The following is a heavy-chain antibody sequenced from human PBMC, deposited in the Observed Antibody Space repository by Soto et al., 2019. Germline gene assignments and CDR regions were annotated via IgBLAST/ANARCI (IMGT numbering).Heavy chain of an antibody. D-gene: IGHD2-2*01. Sequence: PGGSLRLSCAASGFTFSSYAMSWVRQAPGKGLEWVSGISGSGGSTYYADSVKGRFTITRDNFKNTLYLQMNGLRAEDTAVYYCVNLGHCSRTTCRYNYGMDVWGQGTTVTVSS. CDR3: VNLGHCSRTTCRYNYGMDV. CDR2: ISGSGGST. J-gene: IGHJ6*02. CDR1: GFTFSSYA. V-gene: IGHV3-23*01.